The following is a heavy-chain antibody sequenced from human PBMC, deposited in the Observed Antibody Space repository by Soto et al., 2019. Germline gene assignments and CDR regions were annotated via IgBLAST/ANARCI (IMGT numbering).Heavy chain of an antibody. J-gene: IGHJ4*02. CDR2: IYYSGST. D-gene: IGHD2-21*02. CDR1: GGPTSSFY. V-gene: IGHV4-59*01. CDR3: ARDVTAIRN. Sequence: SETLSLTCTVSGGPTSSFYWSWIRQPPGKGLEWIGYIYYSGSTSYNPSLRGRVTISVDTSKNQFSLSLSSVTAADTAVYYCARDVTAIRNWGQGTLVNGSS.